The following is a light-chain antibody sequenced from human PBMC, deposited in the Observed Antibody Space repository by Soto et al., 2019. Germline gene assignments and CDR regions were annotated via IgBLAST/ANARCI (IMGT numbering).Light chain of an antibody. Sequence: EIVLTQSPGTLSLSPGERVTLSCRASQTVSSTFLAWYQQKPGQAPRLLIYGVSSRATGIPDRFSGSGSGTDFTLTISRVEPEDFAVYYCQQYGDSPPYTFGQGTKLEIK. CDR3: QQYGDSPPYT. CDR1: QTVSSTF. J-gene: IGKJ2*01. V-gene: IGKV3-20*01. CDR2: GVS.